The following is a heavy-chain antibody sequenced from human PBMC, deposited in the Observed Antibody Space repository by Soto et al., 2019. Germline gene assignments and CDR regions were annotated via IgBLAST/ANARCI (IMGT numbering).Heavy chain of an antibody. J-gene: IGHJ4*02. Sequence: VQLVESGGGLVQPGGSLRLSCAASGFTFSSYSMNWVRQAPGKGLEWVSYISSSSSTIYYADSVKGRFTISRDNAKNSLYLQMNSLRAEDTAVYYCARGGYDILTGYYEVFDYWGQGTLVTVSS. CDR3: ARGGYDILTGYYEVFDY. CDR1: GFTFSSYS. V-gene: IGHV3-48*01. D-gene: IGHD3-9*01. CDR2: ISSSSSTI.